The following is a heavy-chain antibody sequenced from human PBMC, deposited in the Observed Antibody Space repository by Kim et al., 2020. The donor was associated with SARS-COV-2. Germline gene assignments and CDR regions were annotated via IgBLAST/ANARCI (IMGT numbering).Heavy chain of an antibody. CDR2: INSDGSST. J-gene: IGHJ4*02. CDR3: ARANYYDSSGYLGIFDY. Sequence: GGSLRLSCAASGFTFSSYWMHWVRQAPGKGLVWVSRINSDGSSTSYADSVKGRFTISRDNAKNTLYLQMNSLRAEDTAVYYCARANYYDSSGYLGIFDYWGQGTLVTVSS. V-gene: IGHV3-74*01. CDR1: GFTFSSYW. D-gene: IGHD3-22*01.